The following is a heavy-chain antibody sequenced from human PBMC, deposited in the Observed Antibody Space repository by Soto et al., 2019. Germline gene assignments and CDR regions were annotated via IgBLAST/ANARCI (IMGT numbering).Heavy chain of an antibody. J-gene: IGHJ3*01. Sequence: EVQLVESGGGLVQPGGSLTLSCTASGFSVSNNFMKWVRQAPGKGLEWVSLIFSGGDRRYADFVRGRFTISRDNSKNTVYLQMNSLRVEDAAVYYCARDGGPHRTNGVWGQGTMVTVSS. CDR3: ARDGGPHRTNGV. D-gene: IGHD2-8*01. CDR1: GFSVSNNF. CDR2: IFSGGDR. V-gene: IGHV3-66*01.